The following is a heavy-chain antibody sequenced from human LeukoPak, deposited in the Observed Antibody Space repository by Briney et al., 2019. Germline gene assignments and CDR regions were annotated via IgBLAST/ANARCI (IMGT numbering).Heavy chain of an antibody. CDR2: IIPILGIA. CDR3: ARAYYYDSSGYYKNYYYYGMDV. CDR1: GGTFSSYA. V-gene: IGHV1-69*04. Sequence: SVRVSCKASGGTFSSYAISWVRQAPGQGLEWMGRIIPILGIANYAQKFQGRVTITADKSTSTAYMELSSLRSEDTAVYYCARAYYYDSSGYYKNYYYYGMDVWGQGTTVTVSS. D-gene: IGHD3-22*01. J-gene: IGHJ6*02.